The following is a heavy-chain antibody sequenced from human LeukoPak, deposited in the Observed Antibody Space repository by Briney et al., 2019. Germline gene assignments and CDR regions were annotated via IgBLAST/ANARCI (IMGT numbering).Heavy chain of an antibody. CDR1: GGSISSYY. Sequence: SETLSLTCTVSGGSISSYYWSWFRQPPGKGLEWIGYMHYSGSTNYNPSLKSRVTISVDTSKNQSSLKLSSVTAVDTAVYYCARIMGDSSGYYYYDYWGQGTLVTVSS. J-gene: IGHJ4*02. D-gene: IGHD3-22*01. V-gene: IGHV4-59*01. CDR3: ARIMGDSSGYYYYDY. CDR2: MHYSGST.